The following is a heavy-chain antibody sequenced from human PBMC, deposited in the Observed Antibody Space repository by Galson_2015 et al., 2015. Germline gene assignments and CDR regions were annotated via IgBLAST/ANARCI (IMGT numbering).Heavy chain of an antibody. D-gene: IGHD1/OR15-1a*01. Sequence: SVKVSCKASGYTFTSYDINWVRQATGQGLEWMGWMNPSSGNTGYAQKFQGRVTMTRNTSISTAYMELSSLRSEDTAVYYCASSLRLNKNAPFDYWGQGTLVTVSS. CDR3: ASSLRLNKNAPFDY. V-gene: IGHV1-8*01. J-gene: IGHJ4*02. CDR1: GYTFTSYD. CDR2: MNPSSGNT.